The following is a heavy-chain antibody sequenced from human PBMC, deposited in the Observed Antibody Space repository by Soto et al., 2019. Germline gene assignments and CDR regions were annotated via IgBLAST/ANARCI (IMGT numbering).Heavy chain of an antibody. J-gene: IGHJ4*02. CDR3: ATKDIVATIPFDS. Sequence: GSLRLSCAASGFTFSTYWMSWVRQAPGKGLEWVANIKQDGSEKYYVDSVKGRFTISRDNAKNSLYLQMNSLRAEDPAVYYCATKDIVATIPFDSWGQGTLVTVSS. D-gene: IGHD5-12*01. CDR1: GFTFSTYW. V-gene: IGHV3-7*01. CDR2: IKQDGSEK.